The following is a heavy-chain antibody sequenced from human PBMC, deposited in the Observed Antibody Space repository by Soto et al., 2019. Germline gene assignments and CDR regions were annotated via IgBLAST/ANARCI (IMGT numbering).Heavy chain of an antibody. CDR2: FYPGDSTS. CDR3: ARIIGYCRNNDCSWTFDI. CDR1: GYSFISYL. V-gene: IGHV5-51*01. D-gene: IGHD2-2*03. Sequence: PGEALKISCKTSGYSFISYLVAWVRQKPGKGLEWMGTFYPGDSTSTFSPSFQGQVTISVDKSISTAYLHLSSLKASDTAMYYCARIIGYCRNNDCSWTFDIWGQGTMVTVSS. J-gene: IGHJ3*02.